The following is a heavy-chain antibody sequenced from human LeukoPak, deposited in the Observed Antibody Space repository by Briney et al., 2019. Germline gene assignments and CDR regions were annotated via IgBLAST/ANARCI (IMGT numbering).Heavy chain of an antibody. CDR2: ISGNGGST. D-gene: IGHD2-15*01. J-gene: IGHJ4*02. CDR3: ATRATGGPW. V-gene: IGHV3-23*01. Sequence: GGSLRLSCAASGFTFSSYAMNWVRQAPGKGLEWVSDISGNGGSTYYADSVKGRFIISRDNSKNTLYLQMNSLRDEDTAVYYCATRATGGPWWGQGTLVTVSS. CDR1: GFTFSSYA.